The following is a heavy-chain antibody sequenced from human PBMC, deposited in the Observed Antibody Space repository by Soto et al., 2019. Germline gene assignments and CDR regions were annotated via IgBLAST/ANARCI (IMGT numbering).Heavy chain of an antibody. V-gene: IGHV3-23*01. D-gene: IGHD2-8*01. CDR1: GFTFSSYG. Sequence: EVQLLESGGGLVQPGGSLRLTCAASGFTFSSYGISWIRLSPGKGLEWVSVISGGGDTTYYTPSVKGRFTISSADYRNTLYLQMNSLRTEDTAIYDCAKVRDFVVLPAGILDYWGPGTLVTVSS. J-gene: IGHJ4*02. CDR2: ISGGGDTT. CDR3: AKVRDFVVLPAGILDY.